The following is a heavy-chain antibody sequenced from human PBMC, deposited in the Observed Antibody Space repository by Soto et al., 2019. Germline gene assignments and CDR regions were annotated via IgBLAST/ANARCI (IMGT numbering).Heavy chain of an antibody. Sequence: QEQLVQSGAEVKMPGASVKVSCKTSGYSFTNYYIHWVRQAPGQGLEWMGWINPNSQGTKYARKFQGRVTVTRDTSISTAYMELFRLRSDDTAIYYCARGSGGSSWRLNWFDPWGQGTLVTVSS. CDR3: ARGSGGSSWRLNWFDP. CDR2: INPNSQGT. CDR1: GYSFTNYY. D-gene: IGHD6-13*01. J-gene: IGHJ5*02. V-gene: IGHV1-2*02.